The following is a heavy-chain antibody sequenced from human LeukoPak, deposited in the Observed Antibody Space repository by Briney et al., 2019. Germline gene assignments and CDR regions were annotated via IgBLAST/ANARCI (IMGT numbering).Heavy chain of an antibody. Sequence: ASVKVSCKASGYTFTSYGISWVRQAPGQGLEWMGIINPSGGSTSYAQKFQGRVTMTRNTSISTAYMELSSLRSEDTAVYYCARGYHRYYDGSGRWYNWFDPWGQGTLVTVSS. CDR2: INPSGGST. CDR1: GYTFTSYG. V-gene: IGHV1-8*02. D-gene: IGHD3-10*01. CDR3: ARGYHRYYDGSGRWYNWFDP. J-gene: IGHJ5*02.